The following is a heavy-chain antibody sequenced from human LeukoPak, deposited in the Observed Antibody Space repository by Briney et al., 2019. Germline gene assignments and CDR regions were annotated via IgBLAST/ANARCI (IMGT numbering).Heavy chain of an antibody. CDR2: INHSGST. D-gene: IGHD2-2*01. J-gene: IGHJ6*03. Sequence: PSETLSLTCAVYGGSFNGYYWSWIRQPPGKGLEWIGEINHSGSTNYNPSLKSRVTMSVDTSKNQFSLKLSSVTAADTAVYYCAREYCSSTSCYWDYYYYMDVWGKGTTVTISS. CDR1: GGSFNGYY. V-gene: IGHV4-34*01. CDR3: AREYCSSTSCYWDYYYYMDV.